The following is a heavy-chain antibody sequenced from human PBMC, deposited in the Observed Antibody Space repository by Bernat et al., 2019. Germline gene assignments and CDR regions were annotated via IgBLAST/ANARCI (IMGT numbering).Heavy chain of an antibody. Sequence: QVQLVESGGGVVQPGRSLRLSCAASGFTFSSYGMHWVRQAPGKGLEWVAVISYDGSNKYYADSVKGRFTISRDNSKNTLYLQMNSLRAEDTAVYYCAKGGLRYFDWLRADDAFDIWGQGTMVTVSS. D-gene: IGHD3-9*01. CDR3: AKGGLRYFDWLRADDAFDI. CDR1: GFTFSSYG. J-gene: IGHJ3*02. CDR2: ISYDGSNK. V-gene: IGHV3-30*18.